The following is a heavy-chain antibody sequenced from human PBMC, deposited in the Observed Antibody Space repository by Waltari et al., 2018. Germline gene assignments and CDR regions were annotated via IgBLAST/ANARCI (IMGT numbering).Heavy chain of an antibody. J-gene: IGHJ4*02. CDR2: IYTSGST. Sequence: QVQLQESGPGLVKPSQTLSLTCTVSDGSISSGSHHWSWIRQPAGKGLEWIGRIYTSGSTNYNPSLKSRVTISVDTSKNQFSLKLSSVTAADTAVYYCATSEYYYGSGSYHYWGQGTLVTVSS. V-gene: IGHV4-61*02. D-gene: IGHD3-10*01. CDR3: ATSEYYYGSGSYHY. CDR1: DGSISSGSHH.